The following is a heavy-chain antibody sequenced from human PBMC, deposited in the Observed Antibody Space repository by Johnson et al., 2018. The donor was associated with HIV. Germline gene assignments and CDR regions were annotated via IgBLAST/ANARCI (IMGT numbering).Heavy chain of an antibody. CDR3: ANSYGRSSGNNDCGLDG. D-gene: IGHD6-6*01. V-gene: IGHV3-30*18. J-gene: IGHJ3*01. CDR1: RFTFSTYG. Sequence: QVQLVESGGGVVQPGRSLRLSCAASRFTFSTYGMHWVRQAPGKGLEGVAVISYDGSNKYYADSVKGRFTISRDNSKNTLYMQMNSLRAEDTAVYYCANSYGRSSGNNDCGLDGGGQGTMVTVS. CDR2: ISYDGSNK.